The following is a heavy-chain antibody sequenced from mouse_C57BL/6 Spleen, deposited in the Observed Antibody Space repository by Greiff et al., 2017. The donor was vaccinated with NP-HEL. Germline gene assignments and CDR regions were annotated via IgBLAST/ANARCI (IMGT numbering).Heavy chain of an antibody. Sequence: QVQLQQPGAELVKPGASVKMSCKASGYTFTSYWITWVKQRPVQGLAWIGDIYPGSSSTNYNEKFKSKARLTVDTSSSTAYMQLSSLTSEDSAVYYCAGYGNYGFCFDYWGQGTTLTVSS. J-gene: IGHJ2*01. D-gene: IGHD2-10*02. V-gene: IGHV1-55*01. CDR1: GYTFTSYW. CDR3: AGYGNYGFCFDY. CDR2: IYPGSSST.